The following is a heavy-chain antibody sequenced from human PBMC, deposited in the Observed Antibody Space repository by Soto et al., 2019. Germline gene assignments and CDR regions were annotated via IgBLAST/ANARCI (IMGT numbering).Heavy chain of an antibody. D-gene: IGHD3-3*01. CDR3: ASHDFWSGYPNWFDP. V-gene: IGHV4-34*01. J-gene: IGHJ5*02. Sequence: SETLSLTCAVYGGSFSGYYWSWIRQPPGKGLEWIGEINHSGSTNYNPSLKSRVTISVDTSKNQFSLKLSSVTAADTAVYYCASHDFWSGYPNWFDPWGQGTLVTVS. CDR2: INHSGST. CDR1: GGSFSGYY.